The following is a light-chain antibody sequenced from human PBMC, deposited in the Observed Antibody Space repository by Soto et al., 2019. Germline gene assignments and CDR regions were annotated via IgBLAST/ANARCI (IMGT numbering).Light chain of an antibody. Sequence: EIVLTQSPATLSLSPGERATLSCRASQSVSSYLAWYQQKPGQAPRLLIYDASNRATGIPARFSGSGSGTDFTLTISSLEPEDFAVYYCQQQFTFGPGTKVDIK. V-gene: IGKV3-11*01. CDR1: QSVSSY. CDR3: QQQFT. J-gene: IGKJ3*01. CDR2: DAS.